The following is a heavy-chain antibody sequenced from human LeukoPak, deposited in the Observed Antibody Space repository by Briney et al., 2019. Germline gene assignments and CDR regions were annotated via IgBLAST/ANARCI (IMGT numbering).Heavy chain of an antibody. CDR3: ARGFVRCSSTSCPPV. J-gene: IGHJ4*02. CDR2: MNPNSGNT. CDR1: GYTFTSYD. Sequence: GASVKVSCQASGYTFTSYDLNWLRQATGQGLEWVGWMNPNSGNTGYAQKFQGRVTITRNTSISTAYMELSSLRSEGTAVYYCARGFVRCSSTSCPPVWGQGTLVTVPS. V-gene: IGHV1-8*03. D-gene: IGHD2-2*01.